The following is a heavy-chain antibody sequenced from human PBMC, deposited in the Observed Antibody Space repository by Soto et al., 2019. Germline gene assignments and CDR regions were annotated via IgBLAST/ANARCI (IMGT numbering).Heavy chain of an antibody. V-gene: IGHV3-30-3*01. CDR2: ISYDGSNK. Sequence: GGSLRLSCAASGFTFSSYAMHWVRQAPGKGLEWVAVISYDGSNKYYADSVKGRFTISRDNSKNTLYMQMNSLRAEDTAVYYCARVLIGYDILTGYYRSPLYYYYGMDVWGQGTTVTVSS. CDR3: ARVLIGYDILTGYYRSPLYYYYGMDV. J-gene: IGHJ6*02. D-gene: IGHD3-9*01. CDR1: GFTFSSYA.